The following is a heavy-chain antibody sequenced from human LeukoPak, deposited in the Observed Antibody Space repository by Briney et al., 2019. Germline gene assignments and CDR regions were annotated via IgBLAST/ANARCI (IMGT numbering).Heavy chain of an antibody. CDR3: ARELPAAPANDY. V-gene: IGHV3-48*04. CDR1: GFTFSSYN. CDR2: ISSSSSSI. Sequence: GGSLRLSCAASGFTFSSYNMNWVRQAPGKGLEWVSYISSSSSSINYADSVKGRFTISRDNAKTSLYLQMSSLRAEDSAVYYCARELPAAPANDYWGQGTLVTVSS. J-gene: IGHJ4*02. D-gene: IGHD2-2*01.